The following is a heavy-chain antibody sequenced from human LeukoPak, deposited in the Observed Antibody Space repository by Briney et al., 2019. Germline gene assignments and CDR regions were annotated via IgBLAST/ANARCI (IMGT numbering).Heavy chain of an antibody. CDR3: ARAVDTAMVLDY. CDR2: IYYSGST. CDR1: GGSISSYY. Sequence: SETLSLTCTVSGGSISSYYWSWIRQPPGKGLEWIGYIYYSGSTNYNPSLRSRVTISVDTSKNQFSLKLSSVTAADTAVYYCARAVDTAMVLDYWGQGTLVTVSS. J-gene: IGHJ4*02. D-gene: IGHD5-18*01. V-gene: IGHV4-59*01.